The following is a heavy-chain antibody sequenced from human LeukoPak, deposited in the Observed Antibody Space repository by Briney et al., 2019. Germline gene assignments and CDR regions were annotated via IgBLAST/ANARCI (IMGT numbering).Heavy chain of an antibody. D-gene: IGHD3-10*01. CDR2: ISAYNGNT. V-gene: IGHV1-18*01. J-gene: IGHJ4*02. Sequence: ASVKVSCKASGYTFTSYGISWVRQAPGQGLEWMGWISAYNGNTNYAQKLQGRVTITTDTSTSTAYMELRSLRSDDTAVYYCAREGTGLGFGELSAWGQGTLVTVSS. CDR3: AREGTGLGFGELSA. CDR1: GYTFTSYG.